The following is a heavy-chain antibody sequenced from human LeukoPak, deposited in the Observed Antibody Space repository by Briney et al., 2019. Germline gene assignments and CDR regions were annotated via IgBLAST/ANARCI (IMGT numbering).Heavy chain of an antibody. CDR3: AKATQLRYFDWLKDNWFDP. D-gene: IGHD3-9*01. Sequence: QAGGSLRLSCAASGFTFSSYAMSWVRQAPGKGLEWVSAISGSGGSTYYADSVKGRFTISRDNSKNTLYLQMNSLRAEDTAVYYCAKATQLRYFDWLKDNWFDPWGQGALVTVSS. J-gene: IGHJ5*02. CDR2: ISGSGGST. CDR1: GFTFSSYA. V-gene: IGHV3-23*01.